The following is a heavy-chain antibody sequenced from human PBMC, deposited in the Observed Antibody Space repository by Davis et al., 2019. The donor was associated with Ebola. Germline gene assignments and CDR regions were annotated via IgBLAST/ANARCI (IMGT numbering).Heavy chain of an antibody. D-gene: IGHD4-23*01. Sequence: PSETLSLTCTVSGGSISSYYWSWIRQPPGKGLEWIGYIYYTGSTNYNPSLKRRVTISVDKSKNQFSLELSSMTAADTAVYYCARHTSYGGKTWFDPWGQGTLVTVSS. J-gene: IGHJ5*02. CDR2: IYYTGST. V-gene: IGHV4-59*08. CDR3: ARHTSYGGKTWFDP. CDR1: GGSISSYY.